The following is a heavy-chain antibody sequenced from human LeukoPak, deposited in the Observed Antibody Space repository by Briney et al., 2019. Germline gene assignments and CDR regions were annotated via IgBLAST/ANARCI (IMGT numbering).Heavy chain of an antibody. J-gene: IGHJ5*02. CDR1: GGSISSYY. CDR2: IYYSGST. CDR3: ARGLAVAGTTWFDP. D-gene: IGHD6-19*01. Sequence: SETLSLTCTVSGGSISSYYWSWIRQPPGKELEGMGYIYYSGSTNYNPSLKSRVTISVDTSKNQFSLKLSSVTAADTAVYYCARGLAVAGTTWFDPWGQGTLVTVSS. V-gene: IGHV4-59*01.